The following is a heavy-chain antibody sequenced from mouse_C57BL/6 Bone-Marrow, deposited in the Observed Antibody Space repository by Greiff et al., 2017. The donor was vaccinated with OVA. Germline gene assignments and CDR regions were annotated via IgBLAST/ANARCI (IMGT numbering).Heavy chain of an antibody. CDR1: GYTFTSYW. Sequence: QVQLKQPGAELVKPGASVKLSCKASGYTFTSYWMHWVKQRPGQGLEWIGMIHHNSGSTNYNEKFKSKAKLTVDKSSRTAYMHLSSLTAEDSAVYYCARRYYYPLYDFDYWGQGTTLTVSS. CDR2: IHHNSGST. J-gene: IGHJ2*01. V-gene: IGHV1-64*01. CDR3: ARRYYYPLYDFDY. D-gene: IGHD1-1*01.